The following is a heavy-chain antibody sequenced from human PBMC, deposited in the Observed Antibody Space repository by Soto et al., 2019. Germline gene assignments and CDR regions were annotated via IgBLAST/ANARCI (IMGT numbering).Heavy chain of an antibody. Sequence: QVQLVQSGAEVKKPGASVKVSCKASGYTFTSYGISWVRQAPGQGLEWMGWISAYNGNTNYAQKLQGRVTMTTDTAKSTAYMGLRSLRSDDTAVYYCARVMSGVVVVPAALYFDYWGQGTLVTVSS. CDR3: ARVMSGVVVVPAALYFDY. D-gene: IGHD2-2*01. J-gene: IGHJ4*02. CDR1: GYTFTSYG. V-gene: IGHV1-18*01. CDR2: ISAYNGNT.